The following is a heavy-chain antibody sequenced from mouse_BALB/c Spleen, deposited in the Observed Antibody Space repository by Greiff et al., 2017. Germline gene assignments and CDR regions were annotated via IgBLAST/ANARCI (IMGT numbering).Heavy chain of an antibody. CDR3: ARARGGGYSAWCAY. V-gene: IGHV1S81*02. D-gene: IGHD2-3*01. Sequence: QVQLQQPGAELVKPGASVKLSCKASGYTFTSYWMHWVKQRPGQGLEWIGEINPSNGRTNYNEKFKSKATLTVDKSSSTAYMQLSSLTSEDSAVSYCARARGGGYSAWCAYWGQGSLVTVSA. J-gene: IGHJ3*01. CDR2: INPSNGRT. CDR1: GYTFTSYW.